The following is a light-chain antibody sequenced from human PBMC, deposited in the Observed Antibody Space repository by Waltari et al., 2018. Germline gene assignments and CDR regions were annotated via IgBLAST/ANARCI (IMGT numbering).Light chain of an antibody. CDR1: SSNIGAGYD. Sequence: QSVLTQPPSVSGAPGQRVTISCTGSSSNIGAGYDVPWYQQLPGTAPKLLISCNSTRPSGVPDRFSGSKSGTSASLAITGLQAEDEADYYCQSYDSSLSAYVVFGGGTKLTVL. J-gene: IGLJ2*01. V-gene: IGLV1-40*01. CDR3: QSYDSSLSAYVV. CDR2: CNS.